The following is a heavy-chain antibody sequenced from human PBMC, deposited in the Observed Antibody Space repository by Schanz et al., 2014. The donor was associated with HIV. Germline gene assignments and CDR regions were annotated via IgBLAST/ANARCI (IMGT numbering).Heavy chain of an antibody. J-gene: IGHJ6*02. V-gene: IGHV3-7*01. CDR1: GFNFSFYW. Sequence: EMQLVESGGGLVQPGGSLRLSCAASGFNFSFYWISWVRQAPGKGLEWVANIKQDGSEKYYVDSVKGRFTISRDNAKNSLHLQMNSLRAEDTAVYYCARDLLGVSDGYYYYYGMDVWGQGTTVTVSS. CDR3: ARDLLGVSDGYYYYYGMDV. D-gene: IGHD2-15*01. CDR2: IKQDGSEK.